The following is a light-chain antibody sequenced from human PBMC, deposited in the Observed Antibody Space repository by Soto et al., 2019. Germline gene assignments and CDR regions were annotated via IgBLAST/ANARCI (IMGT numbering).Light chain of an antibody. J-gene: IGKJ5*01. Sequence: DIQMTQSPSSLSASVGDRVTITCRTSQSIRSSLNWYQQKPGKAPNLLIYAASRLQSGVPSRFSGSGSGTDFTLTISSLQPEDFATYYCQQLHDYPIAFGQGTRLEIK. CDR2: AAS. V-gene: IGKV1-39*01. CDR1: QSIRSS. CDR3: QQLHDYPIA.